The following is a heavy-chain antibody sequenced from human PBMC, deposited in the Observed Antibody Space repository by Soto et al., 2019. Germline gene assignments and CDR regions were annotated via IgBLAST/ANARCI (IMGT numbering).Heavy chain of an antibody. CDR3: SADHPHMAMGWPV. CDR1: GFDFGSFG. CDR2: IVVVSGST. D-gene: IGHD1-26*01. V-gene: IGHV1-58*02. Sequence: QMQLVQSAAEVREPGTSVRVSCRDSGFDFGSFGIQFLRQTRGRGLEWIGWIVVVSGSTNYARQFQGRVAISRDMSSSTDYLDLYDLKSDDTAVYFSSADHPHMAMGWPVWGEGTTVTVSS. J-gene: IGHJ6*04.